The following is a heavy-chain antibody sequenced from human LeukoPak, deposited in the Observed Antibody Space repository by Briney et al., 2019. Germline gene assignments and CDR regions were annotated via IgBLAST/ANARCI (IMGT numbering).Heavy chain of an antibody. CDR1: GGSFSGYC. CDR2: INHSGST. Sequence: SETLSLTCAVYGGSFSGYCWSWIRQPPGKGLEWIGEINHSGSTNYNPSLKSRVTISVDTSKNQFSLKLSSVTAADTAVYYCASGAPFWSGLPMDVWGKGTTVTVSS. V-gene: IGHV4-34*01. CDR3: ASGAPFWSGLPMDV. D-gene: IGHD3-3*01. J-gene: IGHJ6*03.